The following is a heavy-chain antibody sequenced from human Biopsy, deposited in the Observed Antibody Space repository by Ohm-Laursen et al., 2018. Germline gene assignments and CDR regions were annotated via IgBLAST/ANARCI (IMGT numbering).Heavy chain of an antibody. Sequence: GTLSLTCTVSGDSVSSGSFYWTWIRQPPGQGLEYIGYIYDRGSTANYNPSLESRVTMSVDMPKNQFSLKLGSVTAADTAIYYCARGMRSSGWPYFDSWGQGTLVTVSS. CDR3: ARGMRSSGWPYFDS. CDR2: IYDRGSTA. CDR1: GDSVSSGSFY. V-gene: IGHV4-61*01. J-gene: IGHJ4*02. D-gene: IGHD6-19*01.